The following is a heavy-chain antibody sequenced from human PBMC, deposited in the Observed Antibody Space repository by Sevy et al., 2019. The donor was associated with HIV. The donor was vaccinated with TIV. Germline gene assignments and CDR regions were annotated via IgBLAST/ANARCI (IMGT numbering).Heavy chain of an antibody. Sequence: SETLSLTCTVSGGSISSYYWSWIRQPPGKGLEWIGSIYYSGSTNYNPSLKSRVTISVDTSKNQFSLKLSSVTTADTAVYYCARGVYSYGYWREFDYWGQGTLVTVSS. D-gene: IGHD5-18*01. CDR2: IYYSGST. CDR3: ARGVYSYGYWREFDY. CDR1: GGSISSYY. V-gene: IGHV4-59*01. J-gene: IGHJ4*02.